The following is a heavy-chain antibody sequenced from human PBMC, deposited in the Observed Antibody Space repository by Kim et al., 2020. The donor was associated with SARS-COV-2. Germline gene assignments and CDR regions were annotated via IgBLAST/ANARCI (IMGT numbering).Heavy chain of an antibody. CDR3: AHSNVAVTAFDY. V-gene: IGHV2-5*01. J-gene: IGHJ4*02. CDR2: K. D-gene: IGHD2-21*02. Sequence: KRYSPSLKNRLTLTKDTSKNQVVLKMTNMDPVDTATYYCAHSNVAVTAFDYWSQGTLVTVS.